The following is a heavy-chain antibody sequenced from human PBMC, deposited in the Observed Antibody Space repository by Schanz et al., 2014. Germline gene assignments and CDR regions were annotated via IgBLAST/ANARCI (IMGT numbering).Heavy chain of an antibody. CDR3: AREGTIIRGLTGWFDP. CDR2: INPNSGGT. D-gene: IGHD3-10*01. Sequence: QVQLVQSGAEVKKPGASVKVSCKASGYTFTGYYIHWVRQAPGQGLEWMGRINPNSGGTNFAQKFQGRVTVTRDTSISTAYMELGSLRFDDTAVYYCAREGTIIRGLTGWFDPWGQGTLVTVSS. V-gene: IGHV1-2*06. J-gene: IGHJ5*02. CDR1: GYTFTGYY.